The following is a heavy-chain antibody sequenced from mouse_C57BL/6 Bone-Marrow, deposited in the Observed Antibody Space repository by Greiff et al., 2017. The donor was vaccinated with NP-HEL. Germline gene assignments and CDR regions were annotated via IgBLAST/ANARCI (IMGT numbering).Heavy chain of an antibody. J-gene: IGHJ1*03. D-gene: IGHD1-1*01. CDR3: ARSHYGSSWYFDV. CDR2: IYPGDGDT. V-gene: IGHV1-82*01. Sequence: VQLQQSGPELVKPGASVKISCKASGYAFSSSWMNWVKQRPGKGLEWIGRIYPGDGDTNYNGKFKGKATLTADKSSSTAYMQLSSLTSEDSAVYFCARSHYGSSWYFDVWGTGTTVTVSS. CDR1: GYAFSSSW.